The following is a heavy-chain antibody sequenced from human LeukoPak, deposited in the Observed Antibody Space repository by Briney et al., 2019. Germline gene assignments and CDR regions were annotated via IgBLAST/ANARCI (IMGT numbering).Heavy chain of an antibody. V-gene: IGHV1-46*01. Sequence: ASVKVSCKASGYTFTSYYMHWVRQAPGQGLEWMGIIDPSGGSTSYAQKFQGRVTMTRDTSTSTVYMELSSLRSEDTAVYYCARLYVDTAVGDYWGQGTLVTVSS. J-gene: IGHJ4*02. CDR3: ARLYVDTAVGDY. CDR1: GYTFTSYY. D-gene: IGHD5-18*01. CDR2: IDPSGGST.